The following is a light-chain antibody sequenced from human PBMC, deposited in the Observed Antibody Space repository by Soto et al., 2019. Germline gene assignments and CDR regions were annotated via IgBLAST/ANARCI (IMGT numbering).Light chain of an antibody. J-gene: IGLJ3*02. CDR2: EVT. Sequence: QSVLTQPPSASGSLGQSVTISCTGTSSDIGRYEFVSWYQHHPGKAPKLIIYEVTERPSGVPDRFSGSKSGNTASLTVSGLQAVDEADYFCCSYAGSSTWVFGGGTKVTVL. CDR3: CSYAGSSTWV. V-gene: IGLV2-8*01. CDR1: SSDIGRYEF.